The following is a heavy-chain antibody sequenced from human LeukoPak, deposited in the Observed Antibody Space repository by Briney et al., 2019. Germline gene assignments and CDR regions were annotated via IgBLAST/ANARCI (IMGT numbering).Heavy chain of an antibody. CDR2: ISAYYGNT. J-gene: IGHJ4*02. V-gene: IGHV1-18*01. CDR1: GYIFTNYG. D-gene: IGHD6-19*01. CDR3: ARDLKRGYSSGRYSWGTGSSNDY. Sequence: GASVKVSCKASGYIFTNYGITWVRQAPGQGPEWMGWISAYYGNTNYAQKLQGRVTMTTDTSTSTAYMELRSLRSDDTAVYYCARDLKRGYSSGRYSWGTGSSNDYWGQGTLVTVSS.